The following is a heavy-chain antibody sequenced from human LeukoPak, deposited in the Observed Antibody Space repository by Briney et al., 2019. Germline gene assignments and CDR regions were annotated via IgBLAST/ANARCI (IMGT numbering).Heavy chain of an antibody. D-gene: IGHD3-22*01. CDR1: GFTFSTYS. V-gene: IGHV3-21*01. Sequence: GGSLRLSCAVSGFTFSTYSENWVRQAPGKGLEWVSSISSSSSYIYYADSVKGRFTISRDNAKNSLYLQMNSLRAEDTAVYYCARSTYYYDSSGYYLGYWGQGTLVTVSS. J-gene: IGHJ4*02. CDR3: ARSTYYYDSSGYYLGY. CDR2: ISSSSSYI.